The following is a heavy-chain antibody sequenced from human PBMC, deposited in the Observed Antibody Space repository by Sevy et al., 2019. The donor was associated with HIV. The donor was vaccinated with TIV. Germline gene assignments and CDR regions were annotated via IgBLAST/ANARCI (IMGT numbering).Heavy chain of an antibody. Sequence: AGSLRLSCAASGFTFSNAWMSWVRQAPGKGLEWVGRIESKTDGGTTDYAAPVKGRFTISRDDSKNTLYLQMNSLKTEDTAVYYRTIDWRGYCSGGSCYSTADYYGMDVWGQGTTVTVSS. J-gene: IGHJ6*02. CDR2: IESKTDGGTT. D-gene: IGHD2-15*01. CDR3: TIDWRGYCSGGSCYSTADYYGMDV. V-gene: IGHV3-15*04. CDR1: GFTFSNAW.